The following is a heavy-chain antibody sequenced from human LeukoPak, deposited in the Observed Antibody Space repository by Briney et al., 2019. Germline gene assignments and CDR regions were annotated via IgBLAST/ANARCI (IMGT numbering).Heavy chain of an antibody. J-gene: IGHJ4*02. Sequence: PGGSLRLSCSVSGFTISSYAMHWVRQAPGKGLEYVSSISSDGGSTFYADSVKGRFTISRDNSKNTLYLQMNSLRAEDTAVYYCARAPGYSYGPAFDYWGQGSLVTVSS. D-gene: IGHD5-18*01. CDR2: ISSDGGST. CDR3: ARAPGYSYGPAFDY. V-gene: IGHV3-64*04. CDR1: GFTISSYA.